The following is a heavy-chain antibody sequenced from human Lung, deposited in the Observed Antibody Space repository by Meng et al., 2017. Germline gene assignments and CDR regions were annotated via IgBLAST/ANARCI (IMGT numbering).Heavy chain of an antibody. CDR2: LIAVFDKT. J-gene: IGHJ4*02. D-gene: IGHD1-14*01. V-gene: IGHV1-69*13. Sequence: QVQLVQSGAVVKKPGSSVKVACKTAGGSFSTHTFSWVRQAPGQGFEWMGGLIAVFDKTKAAPRFQDRVTFTADESTSTAYMELSSLTFDDTAVYFCARGRRNEPLFDYWGQGTLVTVSS. CDR3: ARGRRNEPLFDY. CDR1: GGSFSTHT.